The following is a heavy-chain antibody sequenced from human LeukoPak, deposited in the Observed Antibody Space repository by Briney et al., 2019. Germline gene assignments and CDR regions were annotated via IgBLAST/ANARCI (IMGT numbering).Heavy chain of an antibody. Sequence: GGSLRLSCAASGFTVSSNYMSWVRQAPGKGLEWVSVIYSGGSTYYADSVKGRFTISRDNSKNTLYLQMNSLRAKDTAVYYCARDSPYCGGDCAYYYMDVWGKGTTVTVSS. CDR1: GFTVSSNY. CDR2: IYSGGST. CDR3: ARDSPYCGGDCAYYYMDV. J-gene: IGHJ6*03. D-gene: IGHD2-21*02. V-gene: IGHV3-53*01.